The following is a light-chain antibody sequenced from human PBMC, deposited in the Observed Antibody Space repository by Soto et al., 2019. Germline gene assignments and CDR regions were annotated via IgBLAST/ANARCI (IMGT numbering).Light chain of an antibody. CDR2: GPS. J-gene: IGKJ4*01. V-gene: IGKV3-20*01. CDR1: QSVSSKY. CDR3: QQYGSSRLT. Sequence: IVLTQSPGTLSLSPGERATLSCRASQSVSSKYLAWYQQKPGQANSLLSYGPSSRAAGIPDRISGGGSGTDFTLTISRLEHEEVAVYFFQQYGSSRLTFGGGTKVEIK.